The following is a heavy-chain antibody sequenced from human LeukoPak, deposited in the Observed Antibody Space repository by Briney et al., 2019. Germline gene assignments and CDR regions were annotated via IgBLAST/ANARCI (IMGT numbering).Heavy chain of an antibody. Sequence: GGSLRLSCAASGFTFSSYWMSWVRQAPGKGLEWVANLKQDGSEKYYVDSVKGRFTISRDNAKNLLYLQMDSLRAEDTAVYYCARGRGIVDVWGQGTTVTVSS. CDR1: GFTFSSYW. V-gene: IGHV3-7*03. CDR3: ARGRGIVDV. J-gene: IGHJ6*02. D-gene: IGHD6-13*01. CDR2: LKQDGSEK.